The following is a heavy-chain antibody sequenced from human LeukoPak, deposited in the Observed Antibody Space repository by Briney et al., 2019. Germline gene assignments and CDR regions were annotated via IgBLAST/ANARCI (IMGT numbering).Heavy chain of an antibody. V-gene: IGHV3-48*03. CDR3: TSDLYSSSSLAYYYYGMDV. Sequence: GGSLRLSCAASGFTVSSYEMNWVRQAPGKGLEWVSYISSSGSTIYYADSVKGRFTISRDNAKNSLYLQMNILRAEDTAIYYCTSDLYSSSSLAYYYYGMDVWGQGTTVTVSS. J-gene: IGHJ6*02. D-gene: IGHD6-6*01. CDR1: GFTVSSYE. CDR2: ISSSGSTI.